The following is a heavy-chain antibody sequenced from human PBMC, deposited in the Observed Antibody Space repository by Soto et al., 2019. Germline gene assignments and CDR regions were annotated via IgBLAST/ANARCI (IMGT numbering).Heavy chain of an antibody. CDR1: GFTFSNYA. D-gene: IGHD4-17*01. Sequence: PGGSLRLSCAASGFTFSNYAMSWVRQAPGKGLEWGSTIRSSGESIYYADSVKGRFTISRDSSENTLYLQMNSLRAEDTAVYFCAKRGRYGGNSAAKHFDSWGQGTLVTVSS. CDR3: AKRGRYGGNSAAKHFDS. CDR2: IRSSGESI. V-gene: IGHV3-23*01. J-gene: IGHJ4*02.